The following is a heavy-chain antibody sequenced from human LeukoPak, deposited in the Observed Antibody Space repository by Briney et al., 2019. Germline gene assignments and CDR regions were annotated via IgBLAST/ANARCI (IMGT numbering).Heavy chain of an antibody. Sequence: ASVKVSCKASGYTFTGYYMHWVRQAPGQGLEWMGRINPNSGGTNYAQKFKGRVTMTRDTSISTAYMELSRLRSDDTAVYYCARGPGWGGSYYVVRSMGNWFDPWGQGTLVTVSS. D-gene: IGHD1-26*01. CDR3: ARGPGWGGSYYVVRSMGNWFDP. V-gene: IGHV1-2*06. J-gene: IGHJ5*02. CDR2: INPNSGGT. CDR1: GYTFTGYY.